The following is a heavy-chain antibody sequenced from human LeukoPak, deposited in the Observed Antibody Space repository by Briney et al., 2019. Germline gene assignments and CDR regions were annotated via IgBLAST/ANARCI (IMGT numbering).Heavy chain of an antibody. CDR2: MSPNSGDT. V-gene: IGHV1-8*01. D-gene: IGHD3-10*01. J-gene: IGHJ5*02. Sequence: GASVKVSCKASGYTFTSYDFNWVRQATGQRPEWMGWMSPNSGDTGYAQKFQDRVTMTRNTSISTAYMELNSLRSDDTAVYYCARERVTMVRGVRWFDPWGQGTLVTVSS. CDR1: GYTFTSYD. CDR3: ARERVTMVRGVRWFDP.